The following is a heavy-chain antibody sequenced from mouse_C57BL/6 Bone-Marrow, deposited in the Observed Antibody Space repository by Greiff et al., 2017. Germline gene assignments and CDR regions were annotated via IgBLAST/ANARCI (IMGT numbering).Heavy chain of an antibody. CDR2: ISNGGGST. J-gene: IGHJ3*01. Sequence: DVKLVESGGGLVQPGGSLKLSCAASGFTFSDYYMYWVRQTPEKRLEWVAYISNGGGSTYYPDTVKGRFTISRDNAKNTLYLQMSRLKSEDTAMYYCARLGGLRRGFAYWGQGTLVTVSA. CDR1: GFTFSDYY. V-gene: IGHV5-12*01. D-gene: IGHD2-4*01. CDR3: ARLGGLRRGFAY.